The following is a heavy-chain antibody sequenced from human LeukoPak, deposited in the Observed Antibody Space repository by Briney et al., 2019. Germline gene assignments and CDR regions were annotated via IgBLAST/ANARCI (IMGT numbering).Heavy chain of an antibody. J-gene: IGHJ4*02. Sequence: PGGSLRLSCAASGFTFGSYAMSWVRQAPGKGLEWVSAISGSGGSTYYADSVKGRFTISRDNSKNTLYLQMNSLRAEDTAVYYCAKADLYYYDSSGLDYWGQGTLVTVSS. V-gene: IGHV3-23*01. CDR2: ISGSGGST. CDR1: GFTFGSYA. CDR3: AKADLYYYDSSGLDY. D-gene: IGHD3-22*01.